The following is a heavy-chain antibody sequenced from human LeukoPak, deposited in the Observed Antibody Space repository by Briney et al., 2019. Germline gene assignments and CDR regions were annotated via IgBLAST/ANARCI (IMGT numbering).Heavy chain of an antibody. Sequence: ASVKVSCKASGYTFTSYAMNWVRQAPGQGLEWMGWINTNTGNPTYAQGFTGRFVFSLDTSVSTAYLQISSLKAEDTAVYYCARVVQGSSAYRYYFDYWGQGTLVTVSS. CDR3: ARVVQGSSAYRYYFDY. CDR2: INTNTGNP. D-gene: IGHD3-22*01. J-gene: IGHJ4*02. V-gene: IGHV7-4-1*02. CDR1: GYTFTSYA.